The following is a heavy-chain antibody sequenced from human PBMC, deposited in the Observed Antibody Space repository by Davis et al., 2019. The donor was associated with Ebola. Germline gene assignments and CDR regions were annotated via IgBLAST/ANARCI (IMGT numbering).Heavy chain of an antibody. CDR3: ARDLLTGTTWDY. V-gene: IGHV3-13*01. Sequence: ESLKISCAASGFTFSSYDMHWVRQATGKGLEWVSAIGTAGDTYYPGSVKGRFTISRENAKNSLYLQMNSLRAGDTAVYYCARDLLTGTTWDYWGQGTLVTVSS. J-gene: IGHJ4*02. CDR1: GFTFSSYD. CDR2: IGTAGDT. D-gene: IGHD1-20*01.